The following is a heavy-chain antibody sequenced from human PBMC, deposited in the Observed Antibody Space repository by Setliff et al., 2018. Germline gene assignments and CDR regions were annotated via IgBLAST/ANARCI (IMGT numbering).Heavy chain of an antibody. D-gene: IGHD3-16*02. J-gene: IGHJ4*02. CDR3: VNSYRGYDDYPDY. CDR1: GFIFSTYW. CDR2: IKEDGSET. V-gene: IGHV3-7*03. Sequence: GGSLRLSCAASGFIFSTYWMSWVRQAPGKGLEWVANIKEDGSETYYGGSVKGRFTISRDNAKNSLYLQMNSLRVEDTAVYYCVNSYRGYDDYPDYWGQGTLVTVSS.